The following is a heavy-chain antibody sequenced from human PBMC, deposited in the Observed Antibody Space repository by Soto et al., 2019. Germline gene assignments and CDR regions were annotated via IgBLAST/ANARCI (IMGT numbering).Heavy chain of an antibody. V-gene: IGHV4-59*01. CDR2: ISYSGST. J-gene: IGHJ6*02. Sequence: KPSETLSLTCSVSGGSISSSFWSWIRQPPGKELEWIGYISYSGSTTYNPSLKSRITLSVDTSKNQFSLRVASVTAADTAVYYCARGHRAMEYYYYYGMDAWGQGTTVTVSS. D-gene: IGHD5-18*01. CDR3: ARGHRAMEYYYYYGMDA. CDR1: GGSISSSF.